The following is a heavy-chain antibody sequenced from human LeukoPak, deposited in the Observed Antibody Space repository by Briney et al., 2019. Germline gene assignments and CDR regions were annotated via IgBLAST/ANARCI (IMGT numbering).Heavy chain of an antibody. CDR1: GFTFSSYS. D-gene: IGHD3-10*01. CDR2: ISSSSSYI. CDR3: AKDEESEGVWWVTMVRGVIPPDY. V-gene: IGHV3-21*01. Sequence: GGSLRLSCAASGFTFSSYSMNWVRQAPGKGLEWVSSISSSSSYIYYADSVKGRFTISRDNAKNTLYLQMNSLRAEDTAVYYCAKDEESEGVWWVTMVRGVIPPDYWGQGTLVTVSS. J-gene: IGHJ4*02.